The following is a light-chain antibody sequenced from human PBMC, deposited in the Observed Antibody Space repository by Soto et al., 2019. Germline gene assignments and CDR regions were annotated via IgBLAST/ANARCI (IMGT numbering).Light chain of an antibody. CDR3: QQYYDYPPLI. V-gene: IGKV3-15*01. J-gene: IGKJ4*01. Sequence: EIVMPQSQATLSVSPGERATLSCRASRNINRNLAWYQQKPVQAPRLLISGASTRATGIPARFSGSGSGTEFTLTISSLQSEDFAVYDCQQYYDYPPLIFGGGTNVESK. CDR2: GAS. CDR1: RNINRN.